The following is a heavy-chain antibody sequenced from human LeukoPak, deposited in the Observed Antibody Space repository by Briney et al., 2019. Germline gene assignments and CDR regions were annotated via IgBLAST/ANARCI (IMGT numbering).Heavy chain of an antibody. CDR3: ARVPRGAGYFDY. CDR1: GYTFTGYY. V-gene: IGHV1-46*01. J-gene: IGHJ4*02. Sequence: GASVKVSCKASGYTFTGYYMHWVRQAPGQGLEWMGIINPSGGSTSYAQKFQGRVTMTRDTSTSTVYMELSSLRSEDTAVYYCARVPRGAGYFDYWGQGTLVTVSS. D-gene: IGHD6-19*01. CDR2: INPSGGST.